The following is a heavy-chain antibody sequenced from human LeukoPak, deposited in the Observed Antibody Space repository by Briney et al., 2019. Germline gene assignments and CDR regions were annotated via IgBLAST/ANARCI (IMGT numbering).Heavy chain of an antibody. V-gene: IGHV4-61*02. J-gene: IGHJ4*02. Sequence: SQTLSLTCTVSGGSISSGSYYWSWIRQPAGKGLEWTGRIYTSGSTNYNPSLKSRVTISVDTSKNQFSLKLSSVTAADTAVYYCARESPYYLDFDYWGQGTLVTVSS. D-gene: IGHD3-10*01. CDR2: IYTSGST. CDR1: GGSISSGSYY. CDR3: ARESPYYLDFDY.